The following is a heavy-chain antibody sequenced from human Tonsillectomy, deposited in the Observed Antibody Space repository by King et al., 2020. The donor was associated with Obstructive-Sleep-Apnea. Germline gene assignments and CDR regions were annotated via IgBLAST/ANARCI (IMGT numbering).Heavy chain of an antibody. CDR2: INPSGGST. CDR3: ARTKTPTSANRSVALSA. D-gene: IGHD4-23*01. Sequence: VQLVESGAEVKKPGASVKVSCKASGYTFTSYYMHWVRQAPGQGLEWMGIINPSGGSTSYAQKFQGRVTMTRDTSTSTVYMELSSLRSEDTAVYYCARTKTPTSANRSVALSAWGQGTLVTVSS. CDR1: GYTFTSYY. V-gene: IGHV1-46*01. J-gene: IGHJ5*02.